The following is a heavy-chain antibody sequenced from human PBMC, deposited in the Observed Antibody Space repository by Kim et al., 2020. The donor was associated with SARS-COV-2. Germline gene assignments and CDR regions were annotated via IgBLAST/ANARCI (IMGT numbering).Heavy chain of an antibody. CDR1: GGSFSGYY. V-gene: IGHV4-34*01. D-gene: IGHD3-10*01. CDR3: ARRRISVPPLYYYGSGIGGGSCWFDP. J-gene: IGHJ5*02. CDR2: INHSGST. Sequence: SETLSLTCAVYGGSFSGYYWSWIRQPPGKGLEWIGEINHSGSTNYNPSLKSRVTISVDTSKNQFSLKLSSVTAADTAVYYCARRRISVPPLYYYGSGIGGGSCWFDPWGQGTLVTVSS.